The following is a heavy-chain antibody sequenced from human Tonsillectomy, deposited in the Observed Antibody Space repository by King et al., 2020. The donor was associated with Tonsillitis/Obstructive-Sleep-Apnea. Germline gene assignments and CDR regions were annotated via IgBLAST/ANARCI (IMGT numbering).Heavy chain of an antibody. CDR1: GFTVSSND. J-gene: IGHJ4*02. CDR3: AREVAYGDYGFDY. D-gene: IGHD4-17*01. V-gene: IGHV3-53*01. CDR2: TYSGGST. Sequence: VQLVESGGGLIQPGGSLRLSCAVSGFTVSSNDMSWVRQAPGKGLEWVSVTYSGGSTNYADSVKGRFTISRDNSKNTLYLQMNNLRVEDTAVYYCAREVAYGDYGFDYWGQGTLVTVSS.